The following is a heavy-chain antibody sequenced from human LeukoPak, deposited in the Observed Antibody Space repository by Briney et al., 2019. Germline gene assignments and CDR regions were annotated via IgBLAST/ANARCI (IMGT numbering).Heavy chain of an antibody. D-gene: IGHD6-25*01. CDR1: GFTFRDYA. J-gene: IGHJ4*02. V-gene: IGHV3-23*01. CDR3: AKSHYRSGWAGLDY. Sequence: GGSLRLSCAASGFTFRDYAMIWVRQAPGKGLEWVSTISGSGDSTYYADSVKGRFTISRDNSKNTVSLHLNSLRAEDTALYYCAKSHYRSGWAGLDYWGQGTLVTVSS. CDR2: ISGSGDST.